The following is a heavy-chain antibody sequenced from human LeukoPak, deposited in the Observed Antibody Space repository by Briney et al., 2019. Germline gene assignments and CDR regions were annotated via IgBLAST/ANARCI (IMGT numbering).Heavy chain of an antibody. V-gene: IGHV4-38-2*02. CDR1: GYSMRTGYY. Sequence: SETLSLTCNVSGYSMRTGYYWGWIRQAPGKGLEWIGDMYHSGTTFYSLSLKSRVTITGDTSKSQFYLKLTSVTAADTAVYYCARAESYRGHYIDSWGQGTLVTVSS. D-gene: IGHD1-14*01. J-gene: IGHJ4*02. CDR2: MYHSGTT. CDR3: ARAESYRGHYIDS.